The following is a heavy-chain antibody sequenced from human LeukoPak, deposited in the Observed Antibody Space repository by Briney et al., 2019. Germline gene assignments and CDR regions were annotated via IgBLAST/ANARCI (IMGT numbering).Heavy chain of an antibody. CDR1: GGSISSSSYY. J-gene: IGHJ6*03. Sequence: SETLSLTCTVSGGSISSSSYYWGWIRQPPGRGLEWIGSIYYSGSTYYNPSLKSRVTISVDTSKNQFSLKLSSVTAADTAVYYCARDEHSSSEDYYYYYMDVWGKGTTVTVSS. D-gene: IGHD6-6*01. CDR3: ARDEHSSSEDYYYYYMDV. V-gene: IGHV4-39*07. CDR2: IYYSGST.